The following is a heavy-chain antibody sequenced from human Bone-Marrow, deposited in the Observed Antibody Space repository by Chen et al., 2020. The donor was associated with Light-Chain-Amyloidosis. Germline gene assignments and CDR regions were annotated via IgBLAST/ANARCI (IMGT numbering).Heavy chain of an antibody. CDR2: INHSGST. CDR1: GGSFSGYY. V-gene: IGHV4-34*01. D-gene: IGHD1-1*01. Sequence: QVQLQQWGAGLLKPSETLSLTCAVYGGSFSGYYWSWIRQPPGKGLEWFGEINHSGSTNYNPSLKSRVTISVDTSKNQFSLKLSSVTAADTAVYYCARGGSTTGTYYYYMDVWGKGTTVTVSS. CDR3: ARGGSTTGTYYYYMDV. J-gene: IGHJ6*03.